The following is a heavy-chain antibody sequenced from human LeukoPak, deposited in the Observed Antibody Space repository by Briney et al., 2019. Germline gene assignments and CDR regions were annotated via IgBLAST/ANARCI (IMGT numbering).Heavy chain of an antibody. CDR2: IKPDGSEK. V-gene: IGHV3-7*01. CDR3: ARYYFDY. CDR1: GFTFSTSW. Sequence: GRSLRLSCATSGFTFSTSWMSWVRQAPGKGLEWAANIKPDGSEKYYVDSVKGRFTISRDNAKNSLYLQMNSLRAEDTAVYYCARYYFDYWGQGTLVTVSS. J-gene: IGHJ4*02.